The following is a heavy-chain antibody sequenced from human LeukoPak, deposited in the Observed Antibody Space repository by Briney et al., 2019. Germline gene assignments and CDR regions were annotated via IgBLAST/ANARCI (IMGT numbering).Heavy chain of an antibody. CDR1: GYTFTSYG. V-gene: IGHV7-4-1*02. Sequence: ASVKVSCKASGYTFTSYGISWVRQAPGQGLEWMGWINTNTGNPTYAQGFTGRFVFSLDTSVSTAYLQISSLKAEDTAVYYCARVRYGSGSYSVFWFDPWGQGTLVTVSS. D-gene: IGHD3-10*01. J-gene: IGHJ5*02. CDR2: INTNTGNP. CDR3: ARVRYGSGSYSVFWFDP.